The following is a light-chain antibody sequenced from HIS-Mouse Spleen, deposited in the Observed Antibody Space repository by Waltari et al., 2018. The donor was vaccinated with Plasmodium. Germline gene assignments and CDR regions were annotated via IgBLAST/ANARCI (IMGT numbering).Light chain of an antibody. V-gene: IGLV3-1*01. Sequence: SYELTQPPSVAVSPGPTARITCPGDQLGDKYACWYQQKPGQSPVLVIYQDSRRPSGILERFSCSNAGNTATLTIGVTQAMDEADYYCQAWDSSTAVFGGGTKLTVL. J-gene: IGLJ3*02. CDR1: QLGDKY. CDR3: QAWDSSTAV. CDR2: QDS.